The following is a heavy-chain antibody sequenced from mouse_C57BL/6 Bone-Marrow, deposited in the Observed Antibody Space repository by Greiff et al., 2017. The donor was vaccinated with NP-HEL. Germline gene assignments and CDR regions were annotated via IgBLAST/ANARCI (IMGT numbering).Heavy chain of an antibody. V-gene: IGHV1-9*01. J-gene: IGHJ2*01. Sequence: VQLQQSGAELMKPGASVKLSCKATGYTFTGYWIEWVKQRPGHGLEWIGEILPGSGSTNYNEKFKGKATFTADTSSNTAYMQLSSLTTEDSAIYYGARRGEITTVVPYYFDYWGQGTTLTVSS. CDR2: ILPGSGST. CDR3: ARRGEITTVVPYYFDY. D-gene: IGHD1-1*01. CDR1: GYTFTGYW.